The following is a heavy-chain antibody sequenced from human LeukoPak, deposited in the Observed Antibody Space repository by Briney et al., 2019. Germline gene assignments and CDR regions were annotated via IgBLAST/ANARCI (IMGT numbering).Heavy chain of an antibody. CDR1: GFTFSSYA. D-gene: IGHD3-22*01. Sequence: GESLKISCAASGFTFSSYAMSWVRQAPGKGLEWVSAISGSGGSTYYADSVKGRFTISRDNSKNTLYLQMNSLRAEDTAVYYCARDPYYYDSSGYPRYFDYWGQGTLVTVSS. CDR3: ARDPYYYDSSGYPRYFDY. V-gene: IGHV3-23*01. J-gene: IGHJ4*02. CDR2: ISGSGGST.